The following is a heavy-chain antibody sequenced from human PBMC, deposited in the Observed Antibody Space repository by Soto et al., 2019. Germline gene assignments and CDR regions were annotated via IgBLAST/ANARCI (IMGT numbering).Heavy chain of an antibody. CDR3: ARDYYDSSGALNYYYGMDV. Sequence: SETLSLTCAVSGGSISSSNWWSWVRQPPGKGLEWIGEIYHSGSTNYNPSLKSRVTISVDKSKNQFSLKLSSVTAADTAVYYCARDYYDSSGALNYYYGMDVWGQGTTVTVSS. V-gene: IGHV4-4*02. CDR1: GGSISSSNW. J-gene: IGHJ6*02. D-gene: IGHD3-22*01. CDR2: IYHSGST.